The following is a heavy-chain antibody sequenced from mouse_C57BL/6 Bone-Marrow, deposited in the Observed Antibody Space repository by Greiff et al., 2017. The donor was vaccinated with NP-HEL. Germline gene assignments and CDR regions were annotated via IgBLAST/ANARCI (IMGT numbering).Heavy chain of an antibody. CDR3: ARHAKGDWYFDV. J-gene: IGHJ1*03. Sequence: EVKVVESGGGLVQPGESLKLSCESNEYEFPSRDMSWVRKTPERRLEWVAAINSDGGSTYYPDTMERRFIISRDNTKKTLYLQMSSLRSEDTALYYCARHAKGDWYFDVWGTGTTVTVSS. CDR1: EYEFPSRD. CDR2: INSDGGST. V-gene: IGHV5-2*01.